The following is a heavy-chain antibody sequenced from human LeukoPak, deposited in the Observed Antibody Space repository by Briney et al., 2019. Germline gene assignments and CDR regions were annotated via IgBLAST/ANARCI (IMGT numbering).Heavy chain of an antibody. J-gene: IGHJ4*02. CDR1: GFTFSSYA. CDR2: ISGSGGST. D-gene: IGHD3-22*01. V-gene: IGHV3-23*01. CDR3: AKTLSPSRVYYYDSSGYLGSGFDY. Sequence: GGSLRLSCAASGFTFSSYAMSWVRQAPGKGLEWVSAISGSGGSTYCADSVKGRFTISRDNSKNTLYLQMNSLRAEDTAVYYCAKTLSPSRVYYYDSSGYLGSGFDYWGQGTLVTVSS.